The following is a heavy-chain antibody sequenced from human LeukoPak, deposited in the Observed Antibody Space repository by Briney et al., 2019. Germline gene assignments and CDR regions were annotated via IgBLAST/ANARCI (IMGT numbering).Heavy chain of an antibody. D-gene: IGHD6-19*01. J-gene: IGHJ3*02. CDR3: AKRVAEQSTSWYIDI. CDR1: GYTYSSYT. V-gene: IGHV3-23*02. CDR2: IDGSGATS. Sequence: GGSLRLSCAASGYTYSSYTMLWVRQAPGKGLEWVSAIDGSGATSFYGDSVKARFTISRDNSKNTLYLQMNSLRAEDTALYYCAKRVAEQSTSWYIDIWGLGATVTVSS.